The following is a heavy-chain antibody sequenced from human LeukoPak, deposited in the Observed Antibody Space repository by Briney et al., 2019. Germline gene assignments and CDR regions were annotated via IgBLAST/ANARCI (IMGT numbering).Heavy chain of an antibody. CDR2: ISGGSTST. CDR3: AKELWFVNSYYSDY. CDR1: GFTFSDHA. Sequence: GGSLRLSCVASGFTFSDHALSWLRQAPGRGLEWVSAISGGSTSTYYADSVKGRFTISRDNSKNTLYLQMHSLRAEDTAVYYCAKELWFVNSYYSDYWGLGTLVTVSS. D-gene: IGHD3-10*01. J-gene: IGHJ4*02. V-gene: IGHV3-23*01.